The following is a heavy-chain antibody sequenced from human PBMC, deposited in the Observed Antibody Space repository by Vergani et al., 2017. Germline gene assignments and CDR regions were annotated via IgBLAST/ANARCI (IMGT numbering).Heavy chain of an antibody. CDR1: GFTFSSYA. V-gene: IGHV3-9*01. CDR2: ISWNSGSI. Sequence: EVQLLESGGGLVQPGGSLRLSCAASGFTFSSYAMSWVRQAPGKGLEWVSGISWNSGSIGYADSVKGRFTISRDNAKNSLYLQMNSLRAEDTALYYCAKDHYDFWSGYPNLSPFDLWGRGTLVTVSS. CDR3: AKDHYDFWSGYPNLSPFDL. D-gene: IGHD3-3*01. J-gene: IGHJ2*01.